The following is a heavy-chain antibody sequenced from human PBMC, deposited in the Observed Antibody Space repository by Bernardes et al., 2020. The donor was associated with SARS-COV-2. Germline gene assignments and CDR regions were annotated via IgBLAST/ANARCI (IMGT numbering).Heavy chain of an antibody. V-gene: IGHV4-59*01. Sequence: SETLSLTCTVSGGSLRSSNWSWIRQPPGQGLEWIGFIYYSGSTNYNPSLKSRVTISADTSKNQFSLKLSSVTAADTAVYYCAGLQGPPARYGMDVWGQGTTVTVSS. CDR2: IYYSGST. CDR3: AGLQGPPARYGMDV. CDR1: GGSLRSSN. J-gene: IGHJ6*02.